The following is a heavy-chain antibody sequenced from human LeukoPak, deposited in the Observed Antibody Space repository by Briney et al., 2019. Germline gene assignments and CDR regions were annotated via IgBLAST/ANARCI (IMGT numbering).Heavy chain of an antibody. CDR3: ARGVRYYTYYYYYMDV. CDR1: GGSFSGYY. V-gene: IGHV4-34*01. Sequence: SETLSLTCAVYGGSFSGYYWSWIRQPPGKGLEWIGEINHSGSTNYNPSLKSRVTISVDTSKNQFSLKLSSVTAAGTAVYYCARGVRYYTYYYYYMDVWGKGTTVTVSS. CDR2: INHSGST. D-gene: IGHD3-3*01. J-gene: IGHJ6*03.